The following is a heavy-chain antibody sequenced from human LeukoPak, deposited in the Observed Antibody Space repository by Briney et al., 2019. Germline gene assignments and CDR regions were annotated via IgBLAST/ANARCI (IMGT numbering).Heavy chain of an antibody. D-gene: IGHD6-13*01. J-gene: IGHJ4*02. V-gene: IGHV4-61*08. Sequence: SETLSLTCAVSGVSISSGGYSWSWIRQPPGKGLEWIGYIYYSGSTNYNPSLKSRVTITVDTSKNQFSLKLSSVTAADTAVYYCASFRVAAARFDYWGQGTLVTVSS. CDR2: IYYSGST. CDR3: ASFRVAAARFDY. CDR1: GVSISSGGYS.